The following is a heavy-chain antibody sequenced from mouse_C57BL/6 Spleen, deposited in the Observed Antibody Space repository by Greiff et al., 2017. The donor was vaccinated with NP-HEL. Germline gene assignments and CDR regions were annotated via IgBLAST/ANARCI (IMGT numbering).Heavy chain of an antibody. CDR2: ILPGSGST. Sequence: QVQLQQSGAELMKPGASVKLSCKATGYTFTGYWIEWVKQRPGHGLEWIGEILPGSGSTNYNEKFKGKATFTADTSSNTAYMQISSLTTEDSAIYYCARYPLWDQGYFDYWGQGTTLTVSS. J-gene: IGHJ2*01. D-gene: IGHD4-1*01. V-gene: IGHV1-9*01. CDR1: GYTFTGYW. CDR3: ARYPLWDQGYFDY.